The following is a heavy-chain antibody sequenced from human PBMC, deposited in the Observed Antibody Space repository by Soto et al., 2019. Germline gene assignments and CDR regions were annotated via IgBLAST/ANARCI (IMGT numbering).Heavy chain of an antibody. Sequence: QVQLVQSGGEVKKPGASVTVSCKASGYTFTSYGVSWVRQAPGQGLEWMGWISAKNGNTNYGQRFQGRVTMTTDTPTSTAYMELRSLRSDDTAVYYCARGPITGTNWFDPWGQGTLVTVSS. D-gene: IGHD1-7*01. V-gene: IGHV1-18*01. CDR1: GYTFTSYG. CDR2: ISAKNGNT. J-gene: IGHJ5*02. CDR3: ARGPITGTNWFDP.